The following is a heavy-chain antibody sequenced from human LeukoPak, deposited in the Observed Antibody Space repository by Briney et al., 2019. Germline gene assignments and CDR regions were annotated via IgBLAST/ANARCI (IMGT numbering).Heavy chain of an antibody. D-gene: IGHD3-22*01. CDR1: GFTFSSYW. CDR2: INSDGSST. CDR3: ARDRGHYYDSSGYLAPLFFDP. Sequence: GGSLRLSCAASGFTFSSYWMHWVRQAPGKGLVWVSRINSDGSSTSYADSVKGRFTISRDNAKNTLYLQMNSLRAEDTAVYYCARDRGHYYDSSGYLAPLFFDPWGQGTLVTVSS. J-gene: IGHJ5*02. V-gene: IGHV3-74*01.